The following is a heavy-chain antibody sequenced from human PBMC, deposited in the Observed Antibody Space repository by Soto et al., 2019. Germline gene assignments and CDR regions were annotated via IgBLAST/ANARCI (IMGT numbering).Heavy chain of an antibody. D-gene: IGHD4-17*01. V-gene: IGHV3-20*04. Sequence: PGGSLRLSCAGSGFSFDNYGMTWVRQAPGKGLEWVSGIYKNGDGAEYVDSVEGRFTISRDNAKNSLYLQMNSLRAEDTALYFCARGSYGDLFDYWGQGTLVTSPQ. J-gene: IGHJ4*02. CDR1: GFSFDNYG. CDR2: IYKNGDGA. CDR3: ARGSYGDLFDY.